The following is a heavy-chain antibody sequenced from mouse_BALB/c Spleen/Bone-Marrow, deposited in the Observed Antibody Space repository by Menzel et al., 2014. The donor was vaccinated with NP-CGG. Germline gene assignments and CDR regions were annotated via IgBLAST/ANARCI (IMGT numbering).Heavy chain of an antibody. J-gene: IGHJ3*01. CDR3: ATYYRYDRRFAY. CDR2: IDPANGNT. D-gene: IGHD2-14*01. Sequence: EVQLQQSGAELVKPGASVKSSCTASGFNIKDTYMHWVKQRPEQGLEWIGRIDPANGNTKYDPKFQGKATITADTSSNTSYLQLSSLTSEDTAVYYCATYYRYDRRFAYWGQGTLVTVSA. V-gene: IGHV14-3*02. CDR1: GFNIKDTY.